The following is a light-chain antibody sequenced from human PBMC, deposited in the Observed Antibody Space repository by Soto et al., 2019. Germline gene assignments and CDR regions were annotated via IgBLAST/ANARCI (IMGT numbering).Light chain of an antibody. CDR3: QHYNSYSEA. J-gene: IGKJ1*01. Sequence: EIVLTQSPDTLSLSPGERATLSCRASQSVRSNFLAWYQQRPGQSPRLLIYGAGSRATGIPERISGSGSETDFTLTIYRLEPEDFATYYCQHYNSYSEAFGQGTKVELK. CDR2: GAG. CDR1: QSVRSNF. V-gene: IGKV3-20*01.